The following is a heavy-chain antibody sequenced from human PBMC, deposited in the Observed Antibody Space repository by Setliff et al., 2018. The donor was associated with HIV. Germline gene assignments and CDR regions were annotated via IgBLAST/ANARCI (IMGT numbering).Heavy chain of an antibody. CDR2: ISAYNGNT. Sequence: RASVKVSCKASGYSFINYGISWVRQAPGQGLGWMGWISAYNGNTDYAPRLLGRVTMTTDTSTSTAYMELRSLSSDDTAVYYCARARLQGIVTAVGPRDNCLDPWGQGTRVTVSS. CDR3: ARARLQGIVTAVGPRDNCLDP. CDR1: GYSFINYG. V-gene: IGHV1-18*01. D-gene: IGHD1-26*01. J-gene: IGHJ5*02.